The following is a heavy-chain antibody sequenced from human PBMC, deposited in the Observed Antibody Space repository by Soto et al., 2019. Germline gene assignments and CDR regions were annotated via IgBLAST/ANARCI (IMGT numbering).Heavy chain of an antibody. Sequence: QVQLVQSGAEVKKPGASVKVSCKASGYTFTSYDINWVRQATGQGLEWMGWMNPNSGNTGYAQKFQGRVTMPRNTSISTAYMELSSLKFEERAVYYWGFAHMVRGGEDYYYYYMDVWGKGTTVTVSS. J-gene: IGHJ6*03. CDR2: MNPNSGNT. D-gene: IGHD3-10*01. CDR3: GFAHMVRGGEDYYYYYMDV. CDR1: GYTFTSYD. V-gene: IGHV1-8*01.